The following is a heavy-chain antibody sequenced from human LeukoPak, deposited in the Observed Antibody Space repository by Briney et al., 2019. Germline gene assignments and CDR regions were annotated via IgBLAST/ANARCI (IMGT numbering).Heavy chain of an antibody. V-gene: IGHV3-66*02. CDR2: IYSGGST. CDR3: ASSSIAARLDY. Sequence: GGSLRLSCAASGFTVSSNYMSWVRQAPGGGLEWVSVIYSGGSTYYADSVKGRFTISRDNSKNTLYLQMNSLRAEDTAVYYCASSSIAARLDYWGQGTLVTVSS. CDR1: GFTVSSNY. J-gene: IGHJ4*02. D-gene: IGHD6-6*01.